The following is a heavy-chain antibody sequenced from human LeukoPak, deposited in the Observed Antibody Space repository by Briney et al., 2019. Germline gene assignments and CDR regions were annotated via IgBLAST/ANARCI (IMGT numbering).Heavy chain of an antibody. CDR1: GGSIRSSYYY. CDR2: INHSGST. CDR3: ARHDYRGINDGMDV. J-gene: IGHJ6*02. V-gene: IGHV4-39*07. Sequence: LETLSLTCTVSGGSIRSSYYYWGWIRQPPGKGLEWIGEINHSGSTNYIPSLKSRVTISVDTSRSQFSLKLSSVTAADTAVYYCARHDYRGINDGMDVWGQGTTVIVSS. D-gene: IGHD3-16*02.